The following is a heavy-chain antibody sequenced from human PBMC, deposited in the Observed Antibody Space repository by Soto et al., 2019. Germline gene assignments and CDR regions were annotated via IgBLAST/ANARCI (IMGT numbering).Heavy chain of an antibody. D-gene: IGHD2-15*01. V-gene: IGHV4-4*02. CDR1: GGSIINNIW. CDR3: ARGGHYPFAS. J-gene: IGHJ4*02. Sequence: QVQLQVSGPGLVEPSGTLSLACAVSGGSIINNIWWHWVRQPPGKGLEWIGEIHHSGSTHYNPSLNSRVTISVDKSNNQFSLKLSSLTAADTAVYYCARGGHYPFASWGQGTPVTVSS. CDR2: IHHSGST.